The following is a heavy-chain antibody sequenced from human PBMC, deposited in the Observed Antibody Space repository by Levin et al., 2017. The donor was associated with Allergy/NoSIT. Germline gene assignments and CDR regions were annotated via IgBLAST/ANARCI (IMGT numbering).Heavy chain of an antibody. J-gene: IGHJ5*02. V-gene: IGHV4-39*01. CDR3: ARGSEGYCSGGSYYSEDWFDP. CDR2: IYYSGST. CDR1: GGSISSSSYY. D-gene: IGHD2-15*01. Sequence: SETLSLTCTVSGGSISSSSYYWGWIRQPPGKGLEWIGSIYYSGSTYYNPSLKSRVTISVDTSKNQFSLKLSSVTAADTAVYYCARGSEGYCSGGSYYSEDWFDPWGQGTLVTVSS.